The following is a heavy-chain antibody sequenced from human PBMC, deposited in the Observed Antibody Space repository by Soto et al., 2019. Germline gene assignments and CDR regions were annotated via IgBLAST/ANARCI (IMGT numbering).Heavy chain of an antibody. CDR1: GFTFSNYG. CDR2: VSGSGVT. V-gene: IGHV3-23*01. Sequence: EVQLLESGGGLVQPGGSLRVSCAASGFTFSNYGMSWVRQAPEAELEWVSTVSGSGVTSYADSVRGRFTISRDNSKNTLYLQKNSLRDEDTAIYYCAKDRVSTGSYSLDFWGQGTLVTVSS. D-gene: IGHD1-26*01. CDR3: AKDRVSTGSYSLDF. J-gene: IGHJ4*02.